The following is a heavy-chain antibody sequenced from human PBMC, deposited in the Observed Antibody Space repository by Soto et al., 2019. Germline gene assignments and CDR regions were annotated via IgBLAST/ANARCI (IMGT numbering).Heavy chain of an antibody. D-gene: IGHD3-3*01. CDR1: GGSISSGDYY. J-gene: IGHJ6*02. Sequence: QVQLQESGPGLVKPSQTLSLTCTVSGGSISSGDYYWSWIRQPPGKGLEGIGYIYYSGSTYYNPSLTSRVTISVDTYTTQFSLKLSSVTAADTAVYYCARDTYYDFWSRFSSSGGMHVWGQGTTVTVSS. CDR2: IYYSGST. CDR3: ARDTYYDFWSRFSSSGGMHV. V-gene: IGHV4-30-4*01.